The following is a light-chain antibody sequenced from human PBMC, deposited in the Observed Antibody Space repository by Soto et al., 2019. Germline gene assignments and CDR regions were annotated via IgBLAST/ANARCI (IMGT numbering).Light chain of an antibody. CDR1: SSNIGAGYD. CDR2: GNT. V-gene: IGLV1-40*01. CDR3: LSFDSSLSVV. J-gene: IGLJ2*01. Sequence: QSVLTQPPSVSGAPGQRVTISCTGSSSNIGAGYDVHGYQQLPGRAPKLLIYGNTNRPSGVPDRFSGSKSSTSASLAITGLQAEDEADYYCLSFDSSLSVVFGGGTKLTVL.